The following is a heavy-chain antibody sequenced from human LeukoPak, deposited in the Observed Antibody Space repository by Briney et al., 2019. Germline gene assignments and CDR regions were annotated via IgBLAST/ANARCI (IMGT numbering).Heavy chain of an antibody. Sequence: PGGSLRLSCAASGFSISNYDMSWVRQAPGKGLEWVSGVSNDGSRTYYADSVKGRLTISRDTSTNSLYLQMNSLRAEDTAVYYCAKGRIVGATSFDYWGQGTLVTVPS. V-gene: IGHV3-23*01. J-gene: IGHJ4*02. CDR2: VSNDGSRT. CDR3: AKGRIVGATSFDY. D-gene: IGHD1-26*01. CDR1: GFSISNYD.